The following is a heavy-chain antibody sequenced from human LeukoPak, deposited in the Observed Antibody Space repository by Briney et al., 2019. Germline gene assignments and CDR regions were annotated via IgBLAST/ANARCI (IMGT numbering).Heavy chain of an antibody. J-gene: IGHJ3*02. CDR3: ARGNYYDSSGYPPMDI. CDR1: GGSFSGYY. Sequence: SETLSLTCAVYGGSFSGYYWSWIRQPPGKGLEWIGEINHSGSTNYNPSLKSRVTISVDTSKNQFSLKLSSVTAADTAVYYCARGNYYDSSGYPPMDIWGQGTMVTVSS. D-gene: IGHD3-22*01. CDR2: INHSGST. V-gene: IGHV4-34*01.